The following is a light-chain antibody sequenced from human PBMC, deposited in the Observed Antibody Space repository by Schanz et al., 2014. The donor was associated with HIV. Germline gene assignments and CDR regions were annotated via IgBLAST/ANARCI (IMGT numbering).Light chain of an antibody. CDR1: SSDVGAYNY. CDR2: EVS. V-gene: IGLV2-8*01. J-gene: IGLJ3*02. CDR3: SSYAATSNVR. Sequence: QSALTQPPSASGSPGQSVTISCTGTSSDVGAYNYVSWYQQHPGKAPKLMIYEVSERPSGVPDRFSGSKSGNTASLTATGRQADDEADYYCSSYAATSNVRFGGGTNLTVL.